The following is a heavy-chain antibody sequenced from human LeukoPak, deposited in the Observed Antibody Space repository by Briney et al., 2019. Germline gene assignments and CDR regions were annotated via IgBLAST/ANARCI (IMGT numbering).Heavy chain of an antibody. V-gene: IGHV4-34*01. CDR2: INHSGST. Sequence: SETLSLTCAVYGGSFSGYYWSWIRQPPGKGVEWIGEINHSGSTNYNPSLKSRVTISVDTSKNQFSLKLSSVTAADTAVYYCARGLGGWLRLFDYWGQGTLVTVSS. J-gene: IGHJ4*02. D-gene: IGHD6-19*01. CDR3: ARGLGGWLRLFDY. CDR1: GGSFSGYY.